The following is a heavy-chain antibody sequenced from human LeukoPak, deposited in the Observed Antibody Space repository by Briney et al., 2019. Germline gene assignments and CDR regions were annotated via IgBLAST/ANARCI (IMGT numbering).Heavy chain of an antibody. Sequence: SVKVSCKASGGTFSSYAISWVRQAPGQGLEWMGGIIPIFGTANYAQKFQGRVTITADESTSAAYMELSSLRSEDTAVYYCARDLRGYCSGGSCYTDYYYYYYMDVWGKGTTVTVSS. D-gene: IGHD2-15*01. CDR3: ARDLRGYCSGGSCYTDYYYYYYMDV. CDR1: GGTFSSYA. J-gene: IGHJ6*03. V-gene: IGHV1-69*13. CDR2: IIPIFGTA.